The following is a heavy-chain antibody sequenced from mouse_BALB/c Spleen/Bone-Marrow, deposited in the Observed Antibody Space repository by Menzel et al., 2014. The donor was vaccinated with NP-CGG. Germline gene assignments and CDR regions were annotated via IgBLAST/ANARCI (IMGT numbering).Heavy chain of an antibody. Sequence: QVQLQQSGAELVKPGASVKLSCKASGYTFNSYYMYWVKQRPGQGLEWIGEINPSNGGINFNEKFKSEATLTVDKSSSTAYMQLSSLTSEDSAVYYCTREGAYWGQGTLVTVSA. CDR2: INPSNGGI. CDR1: GYTFNSYY. CDR3: TREGAY. V-gene: IGHV1S81*02. J-gene: IGHJ3*01.